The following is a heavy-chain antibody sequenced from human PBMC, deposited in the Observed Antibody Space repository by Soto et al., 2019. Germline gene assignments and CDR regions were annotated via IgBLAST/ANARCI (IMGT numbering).Heavy chain of an antibody. D-gene: IGHD2-2*01. V-gene: IGHV1-18*04. CDR2: ISPNSGNT. Sequence: QVQLVQSGAEVMKPGASVKVSCKASGYSLRNYGISWVRQAPGQGPEWMGWISPNSGNTNYAPKLQGRVTMTTDTSTNTAYMELRSLRSDDTAIYYCASGAYRKDCSSTSCWLDYWGQGTLVTVSS. CDR3: ASGAYRKDCSSTSCWLDY. J-gene: IGHJ4*02. CDR1: GYSLRNYG.